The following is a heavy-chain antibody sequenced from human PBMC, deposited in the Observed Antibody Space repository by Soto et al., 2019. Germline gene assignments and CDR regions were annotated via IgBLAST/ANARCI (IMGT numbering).Heavy chain of an antibody. V-gene: IGHV3-15*01. CDR2: FKSKTDGGTT. J-gene: IGHJ4*02. CDR1: GFTFSNAW. CDR3: TTVTYYYGSGSPLFDY. D-gene: IGHD3-10*01. Sequence: EVQLVESGGGLVKPGGSLRLSCAASGFTFSNAWMSWVRQAPGKGLEWVGHFKSKTDGGTTHYAAPVKGRFTISRDDSKNTLHLHMNSLKTEDTGVYYCTTVTYYYGSGSPLFDYWGQGIVVTVSS.